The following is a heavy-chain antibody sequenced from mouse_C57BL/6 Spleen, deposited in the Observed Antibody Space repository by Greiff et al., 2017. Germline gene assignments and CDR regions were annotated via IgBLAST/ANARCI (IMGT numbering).Heavy chain of an antibody. V-gene: IGHV1-18*01. Sequence: EVQRVESGPELVKPGASVKIPCKASGYTFTDYNMDWVKQSHGKSLEWIGDINPNNGGTIYNKKFTGKATLTVDKSSSTAYMELRSLTSEDTAVYYCERDDGSRFAYWGQGTLVTVSA. D-gene: IGHD1-1*01. CDR2: INPNNGGT. CDR1: GYTFTDYN. J-gene: IGHJ3*01. CDR3: ERDDGSRFAY.